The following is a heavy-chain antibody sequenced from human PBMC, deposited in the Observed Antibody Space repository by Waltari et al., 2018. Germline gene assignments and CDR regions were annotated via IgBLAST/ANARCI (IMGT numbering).Heavy chain of an antibody. J-gene: IGHJ4*02. D-gene: IGHD6-13*01. CDR3: SRGKQDFDY. Sequence: EVQLVESGGGLVQPGGCLSLSGTASGFHLSNYWMHWVRQIPGDGLVWVAGSNGDGTATKYADFVKGRFTISKDTAKNTLYLQMNSLRTEDTALYYCSRGKQDFDYWGRGTLVTVSS. V-gene: IGHV3-74*03. CDR1: GFHLSNYW. CDR2: SNGDGTAT.